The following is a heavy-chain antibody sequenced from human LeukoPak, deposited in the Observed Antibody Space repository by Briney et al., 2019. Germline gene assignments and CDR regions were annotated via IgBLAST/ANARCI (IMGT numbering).Heavy chain of an antibody. CDR2: IIPILGIA. CDR1: GGTFSSYA. J-gene: IGHJ4*02. D-gene: IGHD5-18*01. CDR3: ARDLGYLDY. V-gene: IGHV1-69*04. Sequence: SVKVSCKASGGTFSSYAISWVRQAPGQGLEWMGRIIPILGIANYAQKFQGRATITADKSTSTAYMELSSLRSEDTAVYYCARDLGYLDYWGQGTLVTVSS.